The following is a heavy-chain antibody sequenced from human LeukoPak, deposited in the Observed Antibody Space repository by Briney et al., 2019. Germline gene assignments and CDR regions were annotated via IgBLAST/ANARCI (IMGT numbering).Heavy chain of an antibody. D-gene: IGHD4-17*01. Sequence: GASVKVSCKASGYTFTGYYMHWVRQAPGQGLEWMGWINPSGGSTSYAQKFQGRVTMTRDTSTSTVYMELSSLRSEDTAVYYCARVQTPYGDYSRRYFDYWGQGTLVTVSS. CDR3: ARVQTPYGDYSRRYFDY. V-gene: IGHV1-46*01. CDR2: INPSGGST. CDR1: GYTFTGYY. J-gene: IGHJ4*02.